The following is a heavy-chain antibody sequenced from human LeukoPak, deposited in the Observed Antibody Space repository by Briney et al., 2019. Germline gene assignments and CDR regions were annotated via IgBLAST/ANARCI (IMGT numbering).Heavy chain of an antibody. D-gene: IGHD4-17*01. CDR1: GGTFSSYA. CDR2: IIPIFGTA. Sequence: ASVKVSCKASGGTFSSYAISWVRQAPGQGLEWMGRIIPIFGTANYAQKFQGRVTITTDGSTSTAYMELSSLRSEDTAVYYCARDPFPYGDYLDDYWGQGTLVTVSS. CDR3: ARDPFPYGDYLDDY. J-gene: IGHJ4*02. V-gene: IGHV1-69*05.